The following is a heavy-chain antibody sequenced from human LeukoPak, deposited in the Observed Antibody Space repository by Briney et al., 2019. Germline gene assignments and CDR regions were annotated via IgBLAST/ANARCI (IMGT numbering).Heavy chain of an antibody. Sequence: SETLSLTCAVYGGSFSGYYWSWIRQPPGKGLEWIGEINHSGSTNYNPSLKSRVTISVDTSKNQFSLKLSSVTAADTAVYYCARGPLYGNWGQGTLVTVSS. CDR2: INHSGST. D-gene: IGHD3-3*01. J-gene: IGHJ4*02. CDR3: ARGPLYGN. CDR1: GGSFSGYY. V-gene: IGHV4-34*01.